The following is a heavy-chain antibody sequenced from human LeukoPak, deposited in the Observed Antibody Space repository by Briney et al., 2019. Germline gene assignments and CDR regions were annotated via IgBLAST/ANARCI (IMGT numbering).Heavy chain of an antibody. J-gene: IGHJ4*02. Sequence: GGSLRLSCAATEFTFSSYEMNWVRQAPGKGLEWVSYIYSGGGNIYYADSVKGRFTISRDNAKNSLYLQMNSLRVEDTAVYYCAREGADGYNVGFDYWGQGTLVTVSA. CDR2: IYSGGGNI. CDR1: EFTFSSYE. CDR3: AREGADGYNVGFDY. D-gene: IGHD5-24*01. V-gene: IGHV3-48*03.